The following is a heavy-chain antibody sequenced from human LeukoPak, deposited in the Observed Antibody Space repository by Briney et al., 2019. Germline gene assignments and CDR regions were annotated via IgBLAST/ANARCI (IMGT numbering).Heavy chain of an antibody. CDR1: GFIFSSYA. D-gene: IGHD3-10*01. Sequence: GGSLRLSCAASGFIFSSYAMNWVRQAPGKGLEWVSVMSASGGSTYYADSVKGRFTISRDNSKNTLYLQMNSLRAEDTAVYYCARVRGPRQPFDYWGQGTLVTVSS. V-gene: IGHV3-23*01. CDR3: ARVRGPRQPFDY. J-gene: IGHJ4*02. CDR2: MSASGGST.